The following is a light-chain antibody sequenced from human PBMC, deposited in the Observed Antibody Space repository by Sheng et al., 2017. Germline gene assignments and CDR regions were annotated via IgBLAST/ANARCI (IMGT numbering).Light chain of an antibody. CDR1: NSNIGSHT. CDR3: NSYAAADKVV. Sequence: QLVLTQPPSASGAPGQGVTISCSGSNSNIGSHTVNWYHQLPKTAPKLLIYSNNKRPSGVPDRFSGSKSGTSASLAISGLQSEDEADYYCNSYAAADKVVFGGGTRLTVL. J-gene: IGLJ2*01. CDR2: SNN. V-gene: IGLV1-44*01.